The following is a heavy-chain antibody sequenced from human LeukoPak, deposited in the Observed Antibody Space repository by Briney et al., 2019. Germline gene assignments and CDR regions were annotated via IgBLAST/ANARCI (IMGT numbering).Heavy chain of an antibody. J-gene: IGHJ6*02. V-gene: IGHV3-30*18. CDR1: GFTFSSYG. CDR3: AKWGMIRYGMDV. CDR2: ISYDGSNK. Sequence: PGGSLRLSCAASGFTFSSYGMHWVRQAPGKGLEWVAVISYDGSNKYYADSVKGRFTISRDNSKNTLYLQMNSLRAEDTAVYYCAKWGMIRYGMDVWGQGTTVTVSS. D-gene: IGHD3-22*01.